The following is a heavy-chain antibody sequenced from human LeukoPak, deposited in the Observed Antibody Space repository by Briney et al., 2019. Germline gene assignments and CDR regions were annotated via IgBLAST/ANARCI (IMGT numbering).Heavy chain of an antibody. Sequence: EASVKVSCKAYGGTFSSYAISWVRQATGQGLEWMGGIIPIFGTANYAQKFQGRVTITADKSTSTAYMGLSSLRSEDTAVYYCARGGELIWEPNNWFDPWGQGTLVTVSS. CDR1: GGTFSSYA. J-gene: IGHJ5*02. V-gene: IGHV1-69*06. CDR2: IIPIFGTA. D-gene: IGHD1-26*01. CDR3: ARGGELIWEPNNWFDP.